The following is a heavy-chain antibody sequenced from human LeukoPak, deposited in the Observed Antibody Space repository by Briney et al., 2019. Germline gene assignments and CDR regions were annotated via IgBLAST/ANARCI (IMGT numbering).Heavy chain of an antibody. CDR3: ARGLKQLAPLG. V-gene: IGHV4-30-2*01. Sequence: SETLSLTCTVSGGSISSGGYYWSWIRQPPGKGLEWIGYIYHSGSTYYNPSLKSRVTISVDRSKNQFSLKLSSVTAADTAVYYCARGLKQLAPLGWGQGTLVTVSS. D-gene: IGHD6-6*01. CDR2: IYHSGST. J-gene: IGHJ4*02. CDR1: GGSISSGGYY.